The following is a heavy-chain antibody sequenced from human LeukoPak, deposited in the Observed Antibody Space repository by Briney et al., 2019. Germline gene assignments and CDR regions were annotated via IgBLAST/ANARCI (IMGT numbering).Heavy chain of an antibody. V-gene: IGHV3-74*01. Sequence: PGGSLRLSCAASGFIFSDHWMHWVRQVPGKGLVWVXRINIDGSYAVHADSVKGRFTISRDNARNTLYLQMNSLRVEDTALYYCARESFASGTRYFDYWGQGTLVTVSS. D-gene: IGHD2/OR15-2a*01. CDR3: ARESFASGTRYFDY. CDR2: INIDGSYA. J-gene: IGHJ4*02. CDR1: GFIFSDHW.